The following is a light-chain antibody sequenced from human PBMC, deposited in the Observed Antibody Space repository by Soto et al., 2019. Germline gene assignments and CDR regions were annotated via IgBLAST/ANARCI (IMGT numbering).Light chain of an antibody. Sequence: QSVLTQPPSASGTPGQRVTISCSGSTSNIGSNTLNWYQHLPGAAPKLLIYSDDQRPSGVPDRFSGSKSGTSASLAISGLQYEDEPDYYCAAWDDSLNGPLFGAGTKLTVL. CDR2: SDD. CDR3: AAWDDSLNGPL. V-gene: IGLV1-44*01. CDR1: TSNIGSNT. J-gene: IGLJ2*01.